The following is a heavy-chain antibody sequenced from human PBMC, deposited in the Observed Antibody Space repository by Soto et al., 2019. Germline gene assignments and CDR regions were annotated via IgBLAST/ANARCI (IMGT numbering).Heavy chain of an antibody. J-gene: IGHJ4*01. CDR2: IVHIGST. V-gene: IGHV4-30-2*01. Sequence: QLQLQESGSGLVKPSQTLSLTCAVSGGSISSGDYSWNWIRPPPGKGLEWIGYIVHIGSTYYNPSLKSRVTISVDRHKNHIALRLSSVTAADTAVYYCARAQSGGYYTFDYWCHGSLVTVSS. CDR1: GGSISSGDYS. D-gene: IGHD3-22*01. CDR3: ARAQSGGYYTFDY.